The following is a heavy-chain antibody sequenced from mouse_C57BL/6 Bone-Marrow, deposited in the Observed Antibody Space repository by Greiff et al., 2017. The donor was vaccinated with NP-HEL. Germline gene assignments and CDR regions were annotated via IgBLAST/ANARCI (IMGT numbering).Heavy chain of an antibody. V-gene: IGHV1-15*01. CDR3: TTDYSIFAWFAY. J-gene: IGHJ3*01. D-gene: IGHD2-5*01. CDR2: IDPETGGT. CDR1: GYTFTDYE. Sequence: VQLQQSGAELVRPGASVTLSCKASGYTFTDYEMHWVKQTPVHGLEWIGAIDPETGGTAYNQKFKGKAILTADKSSSTAYMELRSLTSEDSAVYYCTTDYSIFAWFAYWGQGTLVTVSA.